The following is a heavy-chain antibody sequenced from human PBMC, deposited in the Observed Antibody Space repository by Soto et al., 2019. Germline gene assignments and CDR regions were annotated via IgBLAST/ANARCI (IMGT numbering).Heavy chain of an antibody. CDR2: IYYSGST. J-gene: IGHJ4*02. Sequence: SEPLSLTCTVAGGSINSYYWSWIRQPPGEGLEWIGHIYYSGSTTYNPSLKSRVTISVDTSKNQFFLRLSSVTAADTAVYYCARWTSCGGDCYWLDYWGQGTLVTVSS. CDR1: GGSINSYY. CDR3: ARWTSCGGDCYWLDY. D-gene: IGHD2-21*02. V-gene: IGHV4-59*08.